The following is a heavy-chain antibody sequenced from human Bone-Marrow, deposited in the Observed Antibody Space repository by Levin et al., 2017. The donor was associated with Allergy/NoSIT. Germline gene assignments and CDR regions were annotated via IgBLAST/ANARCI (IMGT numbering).Heavy chain of an antibody. CDR3: ARAGRYSSSSGNWFDP. CDR1: GGSISSYY. Sequence: SQTLSLTCTVSGGSISSYYWSWIRQPPGKGLEWIGYIYYSGSTNYNPSLKSRVTISVDTSKNQFSLKLSSVTAADTAVYYCARAGRYSSSSGNWFDPWGQGTLVTVSS. V-gene: IGHV4-59*01. D-gene: IGHD6-6*01. CDR2: IYYSGST. J-gene: IGHJ5*02.